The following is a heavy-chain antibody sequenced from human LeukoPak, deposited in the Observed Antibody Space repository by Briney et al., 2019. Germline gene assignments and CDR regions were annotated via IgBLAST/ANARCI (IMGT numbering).Heavy chain of an antibody. D-gene: IGHD5-24*01. CDR2: ISGSGGST. J-gene: IGHJ4*02. CDR1: GFTFNSYA. V-gene: IGHV3-23*01. Sequence: PGGSLRLSCAASGFTFNSYAMSWVRQAPGKGLDWVTAISGSGGSTYYADSVKGRFTISRDNSKNTLYLQMNSLRAEDTAVYYCAKVERRWLQLLGFDYWGQGTLVTVSS. CDR3: AKVERRWLQLLGFDY.